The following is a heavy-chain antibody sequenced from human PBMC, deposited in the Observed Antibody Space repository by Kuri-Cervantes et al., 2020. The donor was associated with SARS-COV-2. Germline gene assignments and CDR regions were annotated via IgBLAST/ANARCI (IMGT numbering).Heavy chain of an antibody. J-gene: IGHJ6*03. V-gene: IGHV4-34*01. Sequence: GSLRLSCAVYGGSFNNYYWSWVRQSPGKGLEWIGEINHNGNTNYNPSLKSRVTISVDTSKNQFSLKLSSVTAADVAVYYCARAVTGVEHTVVLIATYYYHYYMDVWGKGTTVTGSS. CDR3: ARAVTGVEHTVVLIATYYYHYYMDV. CDR1: GGSFNNYY. CDR2: INHNGNT. D-gene: IGHD2-21*01.